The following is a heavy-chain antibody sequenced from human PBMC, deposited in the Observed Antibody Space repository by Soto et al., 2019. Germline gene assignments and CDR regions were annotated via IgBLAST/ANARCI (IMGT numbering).Heavy chain of an antibody. J-gene: IGHJ4*02. Sequence: GASVKVSCKASGYTFTSYSMHWVRQAPGQRLEWMGWINAGNGNTKYSQKFQGRVTITRDTSASTAYMELSSLRSEDTAVYYCAREAQLTYFDYWGQGTLVTVSS. CDR3: AREAQLTYFDY. D-gene: IGHD5-18*01. CDR1: GYTFTSYS. CDR2: INAGNGNT. V-gene: IGHV1-3*01.